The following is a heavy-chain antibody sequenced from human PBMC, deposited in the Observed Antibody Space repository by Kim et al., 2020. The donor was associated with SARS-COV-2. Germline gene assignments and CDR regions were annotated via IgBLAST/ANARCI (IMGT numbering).Heavy chain of an antibody. CDR3: ARHRGREAMVRGVIYYYYGMDV. CDR2: INWNGGST. Sequence: GGSLRLSCAASGFTFDDYGMSWVRQAPGKGLEWGSGINWNGGSTGYADSVKGRFTISRDNAKNSLYLQMNSLRAEDTALYHCARHRGREAMVRGVIYYYYGMDVWGQGTTVTVSS. D-gene: IGHD3-10*01. CDR1: GFTFDDYG. V-gene: IGHV3-20*01. J-gene: IGHJ6*02.